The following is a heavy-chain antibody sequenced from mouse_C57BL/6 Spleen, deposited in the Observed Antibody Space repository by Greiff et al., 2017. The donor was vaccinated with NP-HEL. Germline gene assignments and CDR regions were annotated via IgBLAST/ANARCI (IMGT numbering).Heavy chain of an antibody. D-gene: IGHD2-1*01. J-gene: IGHJ1*03. Sequence: QVQLQQSGAELMKPGASVKLSCKATGYTFTGYWIEWVKQRPGHGLEWIGEILPGSGSTNYTEKFKGKATFTADTSSNTAYMQLSSLTTEDSAIYYCARGGNYDWYFDVWGTGTTVTVSS. CDR1: GYTFTGYW. CDR2: ILPGSGST. CDR3: ARGGNYDWYFDV. V-gene: IGHV1-9*01.